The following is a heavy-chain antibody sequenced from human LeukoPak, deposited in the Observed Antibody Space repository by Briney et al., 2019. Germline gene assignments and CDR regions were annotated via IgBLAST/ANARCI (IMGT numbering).Heavy chain of an antibody. Sequence: GASVKVSCKASGYTFTSYAMHWVRQAPGQRLEWMGWLNAGNGNTKYSQKFQGRVTITRDTSASTAYMELSSLRSEDTAVYYCARAYRYCSSTSCYSFDYWAQGTLVTVSS. CDR3: ARAYRYCSSTSCYSFDY. CDR2: LNAGNGNT. CDR1: GYTFTSYA. J-gene: IGHJ4*02. V-gene: IGHV1-3*01. D-gene: IGHD2-2*01.